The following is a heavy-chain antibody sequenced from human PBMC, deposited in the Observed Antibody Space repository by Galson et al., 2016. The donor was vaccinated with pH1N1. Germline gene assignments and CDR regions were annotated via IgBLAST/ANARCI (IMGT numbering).Heavy chain of an antibody. CDR3: ARVRLIMPGDPTGYFDF. Sequence: SLRLSCAASGFTFSSFWMHWVRQVPGKGLVWVSRISSEGSSIGYADSVKGRFTISRDNARNTLYLEMNSLRAEDTALYYCARVRLIMPGDPTGYFDFWGQGALVTVSS. CDR1: GFTFSSFW. D-gene: IGHD7-27*01. CDR2: ISSEGSSI. V-gene: IGHV3-74*01. J-gene: IGHJ4*02.